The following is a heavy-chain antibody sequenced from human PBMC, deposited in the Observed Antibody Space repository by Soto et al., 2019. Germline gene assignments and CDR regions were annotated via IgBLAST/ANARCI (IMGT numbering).Heavy chain of an antibody. CDR2: INPAGGTT. J-gene: IGHJ4*02. V-gene: IGHV1-46*01. CDR1: GCTFTRYF. CDR3: ARDGPFDY. Sequence: QVQLVQSGAEVKKPGASVKVSCQASGCTFTRYFMQWVRQAPGQGLEWMGLINPAGGTTSYAQQFQGRVTMTRDTSTSTVYMELSSLRSEDKAVYYCARDGPFDYWGQGTLLTVSS.